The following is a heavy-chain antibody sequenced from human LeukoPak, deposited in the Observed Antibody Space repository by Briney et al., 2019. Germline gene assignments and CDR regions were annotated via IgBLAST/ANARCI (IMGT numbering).Heavy chain of an antibody. J-gene: IGHJ3*02. Sequence: GGSLRLSCAASGFTFSSYGMHWVRQAPGKELEWVAVISYDGSNKYYADSVKGRFTISRDNSKNTLYLQMNSLRAEDTAVYYCAKDHSPRSITCAFDIWGQGTMVTVSS. CDR3: AKDHSPRSITCAFDI. D-gene: IGHD6-6*01. CDR1: GFTFSSYG. CDR2: ISYDGSNK. V-gene: IGHV3-30*18.